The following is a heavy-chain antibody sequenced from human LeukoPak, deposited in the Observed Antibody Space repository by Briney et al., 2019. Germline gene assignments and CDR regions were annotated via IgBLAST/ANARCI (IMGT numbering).Heavy chain of an antibody. J-gene: IGHJ3*02. V-gene: IGHV4-39*01. CDR3: ARLITPNWNYVLGDVFDI. CDR2: IYYSGST. D-gene: IGHD1-7*01. CDR1: GGSISSSSYY. Sequence: SETLSLTCTVSGGSISSSSYYWGWIRQPPGKGLEWIGSIYYSGSTYYNPSLKSRVTISVDTSKNQFSLKLSSVTAADTAVYYCARLITPNWNYVLGDVFDIWGQGTMVTVSS.